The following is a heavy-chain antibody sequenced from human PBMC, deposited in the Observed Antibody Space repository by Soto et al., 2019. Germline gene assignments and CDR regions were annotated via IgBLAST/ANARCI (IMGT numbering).Heavy chain of an antibody. Sequence: GGSLRLSCAASGFTFSSYALTWVRQAPGKGLEWVSAISRSADSTYYADSVKGRFTISRDNSMNTLYLQMNSLRAEDTAVYYCAKDYISHFYGSSGHYLKVLSPDYWGQGTLVTVSS. J-gene: IGHJ4*02. D-gene: IGHD3-22*01. CDR3: AKDYISHFYGSSGHYLKVLSPDY. CDR2: ISRSADST. CDR1: GFTFSSYA. V-gene: IGHV3-23*01.